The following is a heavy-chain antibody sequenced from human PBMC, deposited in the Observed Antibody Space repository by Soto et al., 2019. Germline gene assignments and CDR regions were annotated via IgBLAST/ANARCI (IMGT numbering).Heavy chain of an antibody. CDR3: ARAYCSGGSCYVYGMDV. D-gene: IGHD2-15*01. V-gene: IGHV4-39*02. J-gene: IGHJ6*02. CDR2: IYYSGST. Sequence: SECLALTSTLCSDSVRICVYDGGWIRQPPGKGLEWIGSIYYSGSTYYNPSLKSRVTISVDTSISTAYLQWSSLKASDTAMYYCARAYCSGGSCYVYGMDVWRQGTTVTVSS. CDR1: SDSVRICVYD.